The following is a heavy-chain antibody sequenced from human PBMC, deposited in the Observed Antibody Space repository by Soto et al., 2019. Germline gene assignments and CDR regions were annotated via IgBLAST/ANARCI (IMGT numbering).Heavy chain of an antibody. V-gene: IGHV4-34*01. CDR3: ARGRIAAAGYYYYYGMGV. Sequence: SETLCLTCTVYGGSFSGYYWSWIRQPPGKGLEWIGEINHSGSTNYNPSLKSRVTISVDTSKNQFSLKLSSVTAADTAVYYCARGRIAAAGYYYYYGMGVWGQGTTVTVSS. D-gene: IGHD6-13*01. J-gene: IGHJ6*02. CDR1: GGSFSGYY. CDR2: INHSGST.